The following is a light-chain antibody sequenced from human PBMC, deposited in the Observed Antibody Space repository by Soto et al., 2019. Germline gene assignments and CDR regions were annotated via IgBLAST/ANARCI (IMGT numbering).Light chain of an antibody. CDR2: DAS. V-gene: IGKV1-33*01. J-gene: IGKJ3*01. Sequence: DIQMTQSPSSLSASVGDRVTITCQASQDISNYLNWYQQKPGKAPKLLIYDASNLETGVPSRFSGSGSGTDFTFTISSLQPEDIATYYCQQYDNLPLIVGPGTKVDIK. CDR3: QQYDNLPLI. CDR1: QDISNY.